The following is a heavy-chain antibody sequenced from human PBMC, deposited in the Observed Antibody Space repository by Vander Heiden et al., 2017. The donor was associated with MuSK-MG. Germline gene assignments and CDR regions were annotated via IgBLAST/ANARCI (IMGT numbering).Heavy chain of an antibody. V-gene: IGHV1-3*01. CDR3: ARTASLGD. D-gene: IGHD2-21*02. J-gene: IGHJ4*02. CDR1: GYTFTGYG. CDR2: INAGNGNT. Sequence: QVQLVQSGAEVKKPGASVPAACMASGYTFTGYGMHWRRQAPGQRLEWMGWINAGNGNTKYSQKFQGRVTITRDTSASTAYMELSSLRSEDTAVYYCARTASLGDWVQGTLVTVSS.